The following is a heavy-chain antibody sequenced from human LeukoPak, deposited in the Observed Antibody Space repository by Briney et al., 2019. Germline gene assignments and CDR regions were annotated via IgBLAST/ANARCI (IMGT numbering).Heavy chain of an antibody. Sequence: SETLSLTCTVSGDSISSGGYSWNWIRQHPVKGLEWIGNIYNSGSTDYNPSLISRLTISLDTSKNQFSLRLSSVTAADTAVYYCARGVEFGDYVDYWGQGTLVTVSS. CDR3: ARGVEFGDYVDY. V-gene: IGHV4-31*03. J-gene: IGHJ4*02. D-gene: IGHD3-10*01. CDR1: GDSISSGGYS. CDR2: IYNSGST.